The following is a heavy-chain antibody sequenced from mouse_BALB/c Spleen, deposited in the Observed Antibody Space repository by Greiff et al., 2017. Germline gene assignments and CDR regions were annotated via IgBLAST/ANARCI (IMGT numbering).Heavy chain of an antibody. CDR1: GFTFSSYA. CDR3: ARGNYDYLLDY. J-gene: IGHJ2*01. D-gene: IGHD2-4*01. CDR2: ISSGGST. V-gene: IGHV5-6-5*01. Sequence: EVQRVESGGGLVKPGGSLKLSCAASGFTFSSYAMSWVRQTPEKRLEWVASISSGGSTYYPDSVKGRFTISRDNARNILYLQMSSLRSEDTAMYYCARGNYDYLLDYWGQGTTLTVSS.